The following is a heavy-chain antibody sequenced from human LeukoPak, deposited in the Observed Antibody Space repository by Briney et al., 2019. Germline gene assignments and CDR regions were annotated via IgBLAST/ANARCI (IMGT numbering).Heavy chain of an antibody. Sequence: SSETLSLTCTVSGASVSSGSYYWSWIRQPPGKGLEWIGYMYYSGSTNYNPPLKSRVTISVDTSKNQFSLKLSSVTAADTAVYYCARFPPGIAVAGHNDYWGQGTLVIVSS. J-gene: IGHJ4*02. CDR2: MYYSGST. CDR1: GASVSSGSYY. D-gene: IGHD6-19*01. CDR3: ARFPPGIAVAGHNDY. V-gene: IGHV4-61*01.